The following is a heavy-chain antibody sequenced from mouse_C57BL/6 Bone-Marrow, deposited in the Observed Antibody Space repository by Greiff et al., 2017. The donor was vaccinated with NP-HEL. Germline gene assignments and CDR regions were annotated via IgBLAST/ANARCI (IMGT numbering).Heavy chain of an antibody. V-gene: IGHV5-15*01. J-gene: IGHJ4*01. D-gene: IGHD2-4*01. CDR3: ARHRVITMEYAIEY. CDR2: ISNLAYSI. Sequence: EVKLMESGGGLVQPGGSLKLSCAASGFTFSDYGMAWVRQAPRKGPEWVAFISNLAYSIYYADTVKGRFTISRENAKNTLYLEMRSLRSEDTAMYYCARHRVITMEYAIEYWGQGTSVTVSS. CDR1: GFTFSDYG.